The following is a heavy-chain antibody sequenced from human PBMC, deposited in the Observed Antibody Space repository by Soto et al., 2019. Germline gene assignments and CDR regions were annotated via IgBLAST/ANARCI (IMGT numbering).Heavy chain of an antibody. J-gene: IGHJ6*02. CDR2: INHSGRT. CDR1: GGSFFGYY. D-gene: IGHD2-2*01. Sequence: SATLYLARAGNGGSFFGYYWSWLRQPPGKGLEWIGEINHSGRTNYNPSLKSRVTISVDTSKNQFSLKLSSVTAADTAVYYCARGVYCSSTSCYWGMDVWGQGTTVT. CDR3: ARGVYCSSTSCYWGMDV. V-gene: IGHV4-34*01.